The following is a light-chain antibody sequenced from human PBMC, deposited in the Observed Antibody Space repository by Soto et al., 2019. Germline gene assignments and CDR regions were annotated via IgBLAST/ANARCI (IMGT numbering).Light chain of an antibody. CDR3: XSYDXSLSGYV. V-gene: IGLV1-40*01. Sequence: QSVLTQPPSVSGAPGQRVTISCTGSSSNIGAGYDVHWYQQLPGTAPKLLTYGNSNRPSGVPDRFSGSKSGTSASLAITGXXXXXXXXXXXXSYDXSLSGYVFGTGTKLXXL. CDR2: GNS. J-gene: IGLJ1*01. CDR1: SSNIGAGYD.